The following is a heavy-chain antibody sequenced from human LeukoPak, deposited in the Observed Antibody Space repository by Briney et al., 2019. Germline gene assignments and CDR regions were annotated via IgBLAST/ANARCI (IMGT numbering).Heavy chain of an antibody. CDR3: ARDSVATGDAFDI. Sequence: SETLSLTCTVSGGSISSGGYYWSWIRQPPGKGLEWLGYIYHSGSTYYNPSLKSRVTISVDRSKNQFSLKLSSVTAADTAVYYCARDSVATGDAFDIWGQGTMVTASS. J-gene: IGHJ3*02. V-gene: IGHV4-30-2*01. CDR1: GGSISSGGYY. D-gene: IGHD5-12*01. CDR2: IYHSGST.